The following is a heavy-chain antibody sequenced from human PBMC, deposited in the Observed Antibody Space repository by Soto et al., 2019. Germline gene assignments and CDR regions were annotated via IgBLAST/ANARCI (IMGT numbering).Heavy chain of an antibody. CDR2: ISYDGSNK. D-gene: IGHD1-26*01. V-gene: IGHV3-30*18. Sequence: ARGFSLSSLGMHWVPQATGKGLEWVAVISYDGSNKYYADSVKGRFTISRDNSKTTLYLQMNSLRSEDTAVYYCANLRGEPHTENWGQGTLVNVSS. CDR1: GFSLSSLG. CDR3: ANLRGEPHTEN. J-gene: IGHJ4*02.